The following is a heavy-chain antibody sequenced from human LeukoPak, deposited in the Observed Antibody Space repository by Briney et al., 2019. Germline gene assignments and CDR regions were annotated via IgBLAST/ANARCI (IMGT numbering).Heavy chain of an antibody. CDR2: IYHSGST. J-gene: IGHJ5*02. D-gene: IGHD6-19*01. V-gene: IGHV4-4*01. CDR1: GGSISSSHW. CDR3: ARLNGYSSGWYVPDWFDP. Sequence: SETLSLTCAVSGGSISSSHWWSWVHQPPGKVLEWIGEIYHSGSTNYNPSLKSRVTISVDKSKNQFSLKLSSVTAADTAVYCCARLNGYSSGWYVPDWFDPWGQGTLVTVSS.